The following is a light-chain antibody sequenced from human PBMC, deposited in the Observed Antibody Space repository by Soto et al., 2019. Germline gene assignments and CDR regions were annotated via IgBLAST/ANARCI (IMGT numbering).Light chain of an antibody. Sequence: DIQMTQSPSSLSASVGDRVTITCQASQDISNYLNWYQQKPGKAPKLLIYDASNLETGVPSRFSGSGSGTDFTFTISSLQPEDIATYYCQQDDNLLTWTCGQGTKVEIK. CDR2: DAS. CDR3: QQDDNLLTWT. V-gene: IGKV1-33*01. CDR1: QDISNY. J-gene: IGKJ1*01.